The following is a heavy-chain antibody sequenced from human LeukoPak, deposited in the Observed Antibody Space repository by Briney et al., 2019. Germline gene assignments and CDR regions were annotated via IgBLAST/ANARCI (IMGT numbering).Heavy chain of an antibody. Sequence: ASVKVSCKVSGYTLTELSMHWVRQAPGKGLERMGGFDPEDGETIYAQKFQGRVTMTEDTSTDTAYMELSSLRSEDTAVYYCARAIFGASPPWGKYYYYMDVWGKGTTVTVSS. CDR2: FDPEDGET. CDR1: GYTLTELS. CDR3: ARAIFGASPPWGKYYYYMDV. V-gene: IGHV1-24*01. D-gene: IGHD3-3*01. J-gene: IGHJ6*03.